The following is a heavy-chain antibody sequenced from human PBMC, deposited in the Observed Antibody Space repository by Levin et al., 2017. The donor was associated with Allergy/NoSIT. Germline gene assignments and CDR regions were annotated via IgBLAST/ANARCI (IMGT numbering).Heavy chain of an antibody. J-gene: IGHJ3*02. V-gene: IGHV4-34*01. D-gene: IGHD4-17*01. CDR3: ARLGGPDYGDYAYHDAFDI. CDR1: GGSFSGYY. CDR2: INHSGST. Sequence: PGGSLRLSCAVYGGSFSGYYWSWIRQPPGKGLEWIGEINHSGSTNYNPSLKSRVTISVDTSKNQFSLKLSSVTAADTAVYYCARLGGPDYGDYAYHDAFDIWGQGTMVTVSS.